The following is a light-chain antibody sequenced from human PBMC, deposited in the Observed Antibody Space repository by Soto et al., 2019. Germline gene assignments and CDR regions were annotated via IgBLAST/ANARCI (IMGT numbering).Light chain of an antibody. J-gene: IGKJ1*01. Sequence: DIQMTQSPSTLSASVGDRVTITCRASQSISGWLAWYQQKAGKAPKLLIYKASRLGSGVPSRFSGSGSETEFTLTISGLQPGDSATYYCQQYNSYSPTIGQGTKVDSK. CDR2: KAS. CDR1: QSISGW. CDR3: QQYNSYSPT. V-gene: IGKV1-5*03.